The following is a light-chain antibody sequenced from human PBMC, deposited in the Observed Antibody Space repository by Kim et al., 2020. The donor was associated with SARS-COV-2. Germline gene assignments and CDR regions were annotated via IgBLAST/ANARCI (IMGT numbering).Light chain of an antibody. J-gene: IGKJ1*01. CDR2: RAS. CDR3: QQYNTSPWT. Sequence: ASVGDRVTITCRSSQSISDWLAWYQQKPGEAPNLLIYRASNLHAGVPSRFTGSGSGTDFTLTISSLQPDDFATYDCQQYNTSPWTFGQGTKVDIK. CDR1: QSISDW. V-gene: IGKV1-5*03.